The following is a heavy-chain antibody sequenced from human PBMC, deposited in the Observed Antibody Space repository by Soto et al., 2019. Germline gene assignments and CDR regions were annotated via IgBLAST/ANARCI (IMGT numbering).Heavy chain of an antibody. CDR1: GFTFDDYA. Sequence: GGSLRLSCAASGFTFDDYAMHWVRQAPGEGLEWVSGISWNSGSIGYADSVKGRFTISRDNAKNSLYLQMNSLRAEDTALYYCAKDIGYSSGLFDYWGQGTLVTVSS. D-gene: IGHD6-19*01. CDR3: AKDIGYSSGLFDY. J-gene: IGHJ4*02. V-gene: IGHV3-9*01. CDR2: ISWNSGSI.